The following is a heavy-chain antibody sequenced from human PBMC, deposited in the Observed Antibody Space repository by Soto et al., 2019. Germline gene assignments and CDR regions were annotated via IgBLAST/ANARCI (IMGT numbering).Heavy chain of an antibody. Sequence: ASVKVSCKASGDTFTTIVLHWVRQAPGQRLEWMGLINADNGDTKISQNFQGRVTITRDTSASTVYMELSSLTSEDTAVYYCAGEWGGPQRGACDVWGRGTMGAVSS. D-gene: IGHD6-25*01. CDR3: AGEWGGPQRGACDV. CDR2: INADNGDT. CDR1: GDTFTTIV. V-gene: IGHV1-3*01. J-gene: IGHJ3*01.